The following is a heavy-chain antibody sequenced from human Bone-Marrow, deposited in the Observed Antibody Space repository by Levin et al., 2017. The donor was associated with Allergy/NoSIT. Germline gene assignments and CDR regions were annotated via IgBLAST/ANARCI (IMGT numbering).Heavy chain of an antibody. CDR2: IDPSDSYT. CDR1: GYSFTSYW. J-gene: IGHJ4*02. V-gene: IGHV5-10-1*01. CDR3: AKTIGSLRPAADY. D-gene: IGHD2-2*01. Sequence: GESLKISCKGSGYSFTSYWINWVRQMPGKGLEWMGRIDPSDSYTNYNPSFQGHVNISVDKSINTSYLQWTRLKASDSAIYYCAKTIGSLRPAADYWGQGTLVTASS.